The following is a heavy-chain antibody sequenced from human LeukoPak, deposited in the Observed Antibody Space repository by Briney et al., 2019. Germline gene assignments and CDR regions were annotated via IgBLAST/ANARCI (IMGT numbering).Heavy chain of an antibody. CDR2: ISYSGSP. Sequence: SETLSLTCTVSRGSISTYYWSWIRQPPGKGLEWIGFISYSGSPNYNPSLKSRVTISLDTSKSQFSLKLSSVTAADTAVYYCARHCSGGSCYDAFDIWGQGTMVTVSS. J-gene: IGHJ3*02. V-gene: IGHV4-59*08. D-gene: IGHD2-15*01. CDR3: ARHCSGGSCYDAFDI. CDR1: RGSISTYY.